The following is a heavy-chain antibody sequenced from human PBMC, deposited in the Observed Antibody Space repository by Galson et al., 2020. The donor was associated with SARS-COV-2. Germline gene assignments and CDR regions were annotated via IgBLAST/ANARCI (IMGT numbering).Heavy chain of an antibody. CDR1: GYTFTAYY. Sequence: ASVKVSCKASGYTFTAYYMHWMRQAPGQGFEWIGWINANTGDTKYAQKFQGRVTMTRDTSITTAYMELSGLRSDDTAFYYCSREGALGKDSFDIWGQGTLGTVSS. J-gene: IGHJ3*02. CDR2: INANTGDT. D-gene: IGHD7-27*01. CDR3: SREGALGKDSFDI. V-gene: IGHV1-2*02.